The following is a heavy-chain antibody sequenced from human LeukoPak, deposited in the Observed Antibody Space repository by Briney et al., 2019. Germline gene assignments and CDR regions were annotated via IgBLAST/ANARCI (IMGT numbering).Heavy chain of an antibody. J-gene: IGHJ6*03. CDR2: INPNSGGT. CDR3: ARDGYCSSTSCYTLDYYYMDV. D-gene: IGHD2-2*02. Sequence: ASVKVSCKASGYTFTGYYMHWVRQAPGQGLEWMGWINPNSGGTNYAQKFQGRVTMTRDTSISTAYMELSRLRSDDTAVYYCARDGYCSSTSCYTLDYYYMDVWGKGTTVTVSS. CDR1: GYTFTGYY. V-gene: IGHV1-2*02.